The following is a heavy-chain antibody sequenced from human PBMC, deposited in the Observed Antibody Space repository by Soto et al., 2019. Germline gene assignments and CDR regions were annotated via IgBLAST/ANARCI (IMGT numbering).Heavy chain of an antibody. V-gene: IGHV4-30-2*01. Sequence: SETLSLPCTVSGASITYGGYSWSWIRQTPGKGLEWIGYINHLETTFYNPSFESRLTLSIDRAKNQFSLNLNSMSAADRAVYFCARGGGSDSFDYWGQGILVTVSS. CDR3: ARGGGSDSFDY. J-gene: IGHJ4*02. CDR1: GASITYGGYS. D-gene: IGHD1-26*01. CDR2: INHLETT.